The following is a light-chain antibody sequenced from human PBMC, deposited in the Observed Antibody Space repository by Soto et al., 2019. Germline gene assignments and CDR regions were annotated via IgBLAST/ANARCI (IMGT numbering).Light chain of an antibody. CDR2: AAS. CDR1: QNIGVW. V-gene: IGKV1-8*01. J-gene: IGKJ5*01. CDR3: QLYYSYPIT. Sequence: IKVNISLSALSASVKDRVTIACRASQNIGVWLAWYQQKPGKVPKLLIYAASTLQSGVPSRFSGSGSGTDFTLTISCLQSEDFATYYCQLYYSYPITFGQGTRLEI.